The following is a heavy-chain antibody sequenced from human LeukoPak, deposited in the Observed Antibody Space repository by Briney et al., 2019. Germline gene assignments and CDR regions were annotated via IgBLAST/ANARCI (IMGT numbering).Heavy chain of an antibody. CDR1: GFTFSRSW. V-gene: IGHV3-7*05. CDR3: ARGAGYDRFDY. CDR2: IKEDGSAQ. D-gene: IGHD3-22*01. J-gene: IGHJ4*02. Sequence: QPGGSLRLSCADSGFTFSRSWMTWVRQAPGKGLEWVANIKEDGSAQSYVDSVKGRFTISRDNAKNTLYLEMKSLRAEDTAVYYCARGAGYDRFDYWGQGTLVTVSS.